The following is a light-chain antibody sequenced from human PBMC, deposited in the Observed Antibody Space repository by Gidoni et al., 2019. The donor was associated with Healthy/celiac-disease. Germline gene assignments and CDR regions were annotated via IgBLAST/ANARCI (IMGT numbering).Light chain of an antibody. V-gene: IGLV1-47*01. Sequence: QSVLTQPPSASGTPGQGVTISCSGSSSNIGSNYVYWYQQLPGTAPKLLIYRNNQQPSGVPDRFSGTKSGTSASLAISGLRSEDEADYYCAAWDDSLSGPVFGGGTKLTVL. CDR2: RNN. J-gene: IGLJ3*02. CDR3: AAWDDSLSGPV. CDR1: SSNIGSNY.